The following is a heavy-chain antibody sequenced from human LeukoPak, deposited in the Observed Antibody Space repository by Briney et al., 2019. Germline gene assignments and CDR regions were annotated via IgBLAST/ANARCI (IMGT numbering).Heavy chain of an antibody. J-gene: IGHJ4*02. CDR1: GFTFSSYS. Sequence: PGGSLRLSCAASGFTFSSYSMNWVRQAPGKGLEWVSSISSGSTYIYYADSVKGRFTISRDNAKNSLYLQMNSLRAEDTAVYYCARVPGLWSTYFDYWGQGTLVTVSS. CDR3: ARVPGLWSTYFDY. V-gene: IGHV3-21*01. CDR2: ISSGSTYI. D-gene: IGHD5-18*01.